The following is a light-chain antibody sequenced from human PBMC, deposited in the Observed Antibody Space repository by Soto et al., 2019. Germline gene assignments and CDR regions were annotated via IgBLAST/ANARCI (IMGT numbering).Light chain of an antibody. Sequence: QSVLTQPPSASGTPGPTVTISCSGTGSTIGENAVNWYRPLPGTAPQLLVYSNGLRPSGVPHRFSGSKSGTAGSLAISGLQSEDEAHYYCAAWDDSQKAMLFGGGTKLTVL. CDR3: AAWDDSQKAML. V-gene: IGLV1-44*01. CDR1: GSTIGENA. J-gene: IGLJ3*02. CDR2: SNG.